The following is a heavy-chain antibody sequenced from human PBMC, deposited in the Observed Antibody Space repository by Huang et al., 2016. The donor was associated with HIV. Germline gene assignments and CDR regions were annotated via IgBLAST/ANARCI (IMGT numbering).Heavy chain of an antibody. CDR2: INQSGNT. CDR3: ARRYNSRRDY. Sequence: QVQLEQWGAGLLKASETFSLTFAVYGGSFSGYYWNGLRQAPGKGVEWVCEINQSGNTNYIPALKSRVNMSVDTSKSQFSLYLTSLSAADTGTYFCARRYNSRRDYWGRGTLVTVHS. V-gene: IGHV4-34*02. CDR1: GGSFSGYY. D-gene: IGHD3-22*01. J-gene: IGHJ4*02.